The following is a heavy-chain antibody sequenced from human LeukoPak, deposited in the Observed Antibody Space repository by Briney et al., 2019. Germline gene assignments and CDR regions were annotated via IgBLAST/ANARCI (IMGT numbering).Heavy chain of an antibody. D-gene: IGHD3-10*01. Sequence: ASVKVSCKASGYTFTSYGISWVRQAPGQGLEWMGWISAYNGNTNYAQKLQGRVTMTTDTSTSTAYMELRSLRSDDTAVYYCARDRLTMVRGAAFDYWGQGTLVTVSS. CDR3: ARDRLTMVRGAAFDY. CDR2: ISAYNGNT. CDR1: GYTFTSYG. J-gene: IGHJ4*02. V-gene: IGHV1-18*01.